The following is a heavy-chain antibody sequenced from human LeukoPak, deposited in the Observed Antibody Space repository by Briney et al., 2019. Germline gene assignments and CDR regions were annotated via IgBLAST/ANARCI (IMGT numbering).Heavy chain of an antibody. CDR3: AKDRIAAAGRDFDY. V-gene: IGHV3-30-3*01. Sequence: GGSLRLSCAASGFTFSSYAMHWARQAPGKGLEWVAVISYDGSNKYYADSVKGRFTISRDNSKNTLYLQMNRLRAEDTAVYYCAKDRIAAAGRDFDYWGQGTLVTVSS. D-gene: IGHD6-13*01. CDR1: GFTFSSYA. J-gene: IGHJ4*02. CDR2: ISYDGSNK.